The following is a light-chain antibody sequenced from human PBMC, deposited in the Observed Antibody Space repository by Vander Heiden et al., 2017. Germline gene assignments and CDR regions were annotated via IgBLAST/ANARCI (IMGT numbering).Light chain of an antibody. CDR3: QQYADLPWT. Sequence: DIQVTQSPSSLSASEGDRATITCQASQDITKYISWFQQKPGKAPQLLIYDTSNLERGVPAKFSGSGSGSDFTFSISNVQPADIATVYCQQYADLPWTFGQWTKVELK. CDR2: DTS. J-gene: IGKJ1*01. CDR1: QDITKY. V-gene: IGKV1-33*01.